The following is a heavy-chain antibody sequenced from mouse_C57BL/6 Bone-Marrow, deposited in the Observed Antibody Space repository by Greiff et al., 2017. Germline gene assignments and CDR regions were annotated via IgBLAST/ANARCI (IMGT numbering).Heavy chain of an antibody. CDR2: IRSKSSNYAT. V-gene: IGHV10-3*01. CDR3: VREGYDSTVNDFDY. D-gene: IGHD2-3*01. J-gene: IGHJ2*01. Sequence: EVMLVESGGGLVQPKGSLKLSCAASGFTFNTYAMHWVRQAPGKGLEWVARIRSKSSNYATYYADSVKDRFTISRDDSQSMLYLQMNNLKTEDTAMYDGVREGYDSTVNDFDYWGQGTTLTVSS. CDR1: GFTFNTYA.